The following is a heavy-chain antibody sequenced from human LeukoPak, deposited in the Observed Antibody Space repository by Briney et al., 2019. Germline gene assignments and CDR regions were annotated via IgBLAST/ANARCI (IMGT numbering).Heavy chain of an antibody. V-gene: IGHV1-2*02. CDR2: INPNSGGT. CDR1: GYTFTGYY. Sequence: ASVKVSFKASGYTFTGYYMHWVRQAPGQGLEWMGWINPNSGGTNYAQKFQGRVTMTRDTSISTAYMELSRLRSDDTAVYYCARVVPYYDILTGYYSYYFDYWGQGTLVTVSS. CDR3: ARVVPYYDILTGYYSYYFDY. D-gene: IGHD3-9*01. J-gene: IGHJ4*02.